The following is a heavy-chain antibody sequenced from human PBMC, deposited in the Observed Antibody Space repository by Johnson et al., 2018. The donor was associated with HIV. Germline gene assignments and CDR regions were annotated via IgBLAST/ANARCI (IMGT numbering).Heavy chain of an antibody. CDR3: ARDLGGTRGNAFDI. Sequence: MQLVESGGGLVQPGGSLRLSCAASGFTFSSYWMSWVRQAPGKGLEWVANIKQDGSEKYYVDSVKGRFTISRDNAKNSLYLQMNSLRAEDTAVYYCARDLGGTRGNAFDIWGQGTMVTVSS. V-gene: IGHV3-7*03. CDR1: GFTFSSYW. CDR2: IKQDGSEK. D-gene: IGHD1-1*01. J-gene: IGHJ3*02.